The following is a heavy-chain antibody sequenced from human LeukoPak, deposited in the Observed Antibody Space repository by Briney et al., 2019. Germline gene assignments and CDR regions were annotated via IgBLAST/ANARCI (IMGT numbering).Heavy chain of an antibody. V-gene: IGHV1-46*01. CDR3: ARATTVTYRLDY. CDR2: INPSGGST. D-gene: IGHD4-17*01. J-gene: IGHJ4*02. Sequence: ASVQVSCKASGYTFTSYYMHWVRQAPGQGLEWMGIINPSGGSTSYAQKFQGRVTMTRDTSTSTVYMELSSLRSEDTAVYYCARATTVTYRLDYWGQGTLVTVSS. CDR1: GYTFTSYY.